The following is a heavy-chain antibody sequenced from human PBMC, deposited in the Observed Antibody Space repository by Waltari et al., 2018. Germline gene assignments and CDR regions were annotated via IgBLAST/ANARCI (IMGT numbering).Heavy chain of an antibody. J-gene: IGHJ4*02. Sequence: VHLVESGGVLVKPGGSLRLSCAASGFTFSGDNMNWVRQAPGKGLEWVSSISGSSSYIYYADSLQGRFTISRDNAKNSLYLQMNSLRAEDTALYYCVRDRRGFSGYDWDFDYWGRGTLVTVSS. CDR3: VRDRRGFSGYDWDFDY. V-gene: IGHV3-21*01. CDR1: GFTFSGDN. CDR2: ISGSSSYI. D-gene: IGHD5-12*01.